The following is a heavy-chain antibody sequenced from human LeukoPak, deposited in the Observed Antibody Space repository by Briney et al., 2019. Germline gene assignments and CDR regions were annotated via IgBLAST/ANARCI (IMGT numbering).Heavy chain of an antibody. Sequence: ASVKVSCKASGYTFSAYDISWMRQAPGQGLEWMGIINPSGGSTSYAQKFQGRVTMTRDTSTSTVYMELSSLRSEDTAVYYCARLGIAVAGLDYWGQGTLVTVSS. J-gene: IGHJ4*02. D-gene: IGHD6-19*01. CDR1: GYTFSAYD. CDR3: ARLGIAVAGLDY. CDR2: INPSGGST. V-gene: IGHV1-46*01.